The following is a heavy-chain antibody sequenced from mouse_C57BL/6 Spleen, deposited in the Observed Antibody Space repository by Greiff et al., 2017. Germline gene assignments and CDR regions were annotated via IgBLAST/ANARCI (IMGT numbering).Heavy chain of an antibody. CDR2: ILPGSGST. CDR3: ARRQYYYGSSYAHYFDY. Sequence: QVQLKQSGAELMKPGASVKLSCKATGYTFTGYWIEWVKQRPGHGLEWIGEILPGSGSTNYNEKFKGKATFTADTSSNTAYMQLSSLTTEDSAIYYCARRQYYYGSSYAHYFDYWGQGTTLTVSS. CDR1: GYTFTGYW. J-gene: IGHJ2*01. V-gene: IGHV1-9*01. D-gene: IGHD1-1*01.